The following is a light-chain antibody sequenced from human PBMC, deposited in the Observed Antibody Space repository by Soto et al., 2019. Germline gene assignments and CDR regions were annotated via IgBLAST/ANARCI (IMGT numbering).Light chain of an antibody. Sequence: IQRTQSPSTLSASVGDRVTITCRASQSISSWLAWYQQKPGKAPKLLIYKASNLESGVPSRFSGSGSGTEFTLTISSLQPDDFATYYCQQYNSYEITFGQGTRLEIK. CDR1: QSISSW. CDR3: QQYNSYEIT. V-gene: IGKV1-5*03. J-gene: IGKJ5*01. CDR2: KAS.